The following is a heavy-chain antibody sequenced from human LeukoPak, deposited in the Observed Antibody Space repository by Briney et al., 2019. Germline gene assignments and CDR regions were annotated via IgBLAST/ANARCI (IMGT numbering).Heavy chain of an antibody. D-gene: IGHD4-11*01. V-gene: IGHV4-4*09. J-gene: IGHJ6*03. CDR3: ARLTVTTSDFFGRDYYYYYMDV. CDR2: IYTSGST. CDR1: GGSISSYY. Sequence: SETLSLTCTVSGGSISSYYWSWIPQPPGKGLEWIGYIYTSGSTNYNPSLKSRVTISVDTSKNQFSLKLSSVNAADTAVYYCARLTVTTSDFFGRDYYYYYMDVWGKGTTVTVSS.